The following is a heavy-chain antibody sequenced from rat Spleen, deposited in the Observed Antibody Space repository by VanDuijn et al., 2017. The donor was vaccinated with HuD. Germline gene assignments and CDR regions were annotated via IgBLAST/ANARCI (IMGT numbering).Heavy chain of an antibody. Sequence: QVQLKESGPGLVQPSQTLSLTCTVSGFSLTRYDISWVRQTPGKGLEWIAAISSGGSTYYNSALKSRLSISRDTSKSQVFLKMNSLQTEDTAIYYCTREGMGITPLYFDYWGQGVMVTVSS. V-gene: IGHV2S8*01. J-gene: IGHJ2*01. CDR1: GFSLTRYD. D-gene: IGHD1-9*01. CDR3: TREGMGITPLYFDY. CDR2: ISSGGST.